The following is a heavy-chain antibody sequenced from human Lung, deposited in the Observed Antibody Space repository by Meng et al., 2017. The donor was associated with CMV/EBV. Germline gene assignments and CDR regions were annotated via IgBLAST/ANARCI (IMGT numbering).Heavy chain of an antibody. CDR2: IIPIFGTA. J-gene: IGHJ5*02. CDR3: ARAEGSSSAPGRNWFDP. D-gene: IGHD6-6*01. Sequence: SXXVSXXASGGTFSSYAISWVRQAPGQGLEWMGGIIPIFGTANYAQKFQGRVTITTDESTSTAYMELSSLRSEDTAVYYCARAEGSSSAPGRNWFDPWGQGTLVTVSS. V-gene: IGHV1-69*05. CDR1: GGTFSSYA.